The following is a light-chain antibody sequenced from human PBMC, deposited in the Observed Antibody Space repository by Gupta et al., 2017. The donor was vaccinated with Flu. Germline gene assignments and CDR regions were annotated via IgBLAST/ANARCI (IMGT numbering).Light chain of an antibody. Sequence: SLGQRATINCKSSQSVLYSSNNKNYLVWYQQKPGQPPKLLISWASTRESGVPDRFSGSGSGTDFTLTISSLQAEDVAVYYCQQYYSTPLTFGGGTKVEIK. V-gene: IGKV4-1*01. CDR2: WAS. CDR1: QSVLYSSNNKNY. CDR3: QQYYSTPLT. J-gene: IGKJ4*01.